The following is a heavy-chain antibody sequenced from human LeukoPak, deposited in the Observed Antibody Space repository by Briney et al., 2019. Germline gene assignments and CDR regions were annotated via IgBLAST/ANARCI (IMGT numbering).Heavy chain of an antibody. J-gene: IGHJ4*02. Sequence: GGSLRLSCAASGFTFSSYEMNWVRQAPGKGLEWASYISSSGSTIHYADSVKGRFTISRDNAKNSLYLQMNSLRAEDTAVYYCARDRSVIAVAGTLDYWGQGTLVTVSS. V-gene: IGHV3-48*03. CDR1: GFTFSSYE. D-gene: IGHD6-19*01. CDR3: ARDRSVIAVAGTLDY. CDR2: ISSSGSTI.